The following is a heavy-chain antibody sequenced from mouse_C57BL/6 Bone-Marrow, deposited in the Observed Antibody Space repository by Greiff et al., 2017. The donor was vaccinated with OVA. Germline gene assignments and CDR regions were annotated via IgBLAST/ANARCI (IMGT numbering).Heavy chain of an antibody. CDR3: ARNKGFAY. V-gene: IGHV2-9-1*01. CDR1: GFSLTSYA. Sequence: QVQLKESGPGLVAPSQSLSITCTVSGFSLTSYAISWVRQPPGKGLEWLGVIWTDGGTNYNSALKSRLSISKDNSKSQVFLKMNSLQTDDTARYYCARNKGFAYWGQGTLVTVSA. CDR2: IWTDGGT. J-gene: IGHJ3*01.